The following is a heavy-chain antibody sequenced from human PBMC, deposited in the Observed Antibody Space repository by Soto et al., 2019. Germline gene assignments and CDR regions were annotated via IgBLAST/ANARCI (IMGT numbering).Heavy chain of an antibody. CDR3: ARVGTAMATGYYYYMDV. CDR2: IYYSGST. D-gene: IGHD5-18*01. V-gene: IGHV4-59*01. J-gene: IGHJ6*03. Sequence: SETLSLTCTVSGGSISSYYWSWIRQPPGKGLEWIGYIYYSGSTNYNPSLKSRVTISVDTSKNQFSLKLSSVTAADTAVYYCARVGTAMATGYYYYMDVWGKGTTVTVSS. CDR1: GGSISSYY.